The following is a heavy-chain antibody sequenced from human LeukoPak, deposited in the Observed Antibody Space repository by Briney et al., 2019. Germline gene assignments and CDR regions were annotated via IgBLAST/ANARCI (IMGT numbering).Heavy chain of an antibody. Sequence: PGRSLRLSCAASGFTFSSYAMHWVRQAPGKGLEWVAVISYDGSSKYYADSVKGRFTISRDNSTNTLYLQMNSLRAEDTAVYYCARDMSPSGDYGIDYWGQGTLVTVSS. V-gene: IGHV3-30-3*01. J-gene: IGHJ4*02. D-gene: IGHD4-17*01. CDR1: GFTFSSYA. CDR3: ARDMSPSGDYGIDY. CDR2: ISYDGSSK.